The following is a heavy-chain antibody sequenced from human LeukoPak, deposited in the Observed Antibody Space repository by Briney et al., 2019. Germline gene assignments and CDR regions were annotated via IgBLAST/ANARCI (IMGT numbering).Heavy chain of an antibody. Sequence: SETLSLTCTVSGGSISSGDYYWSWIRQPPGKGLEWIGYIYYSGSTYYNPSLRSRVTISVDTSKNQFSLKLSSVTAADTAVYYCARDYSNYVIGYWGQGTLVTVSS. CDR2: IYYSGST. J-gene: IGHJ4*02. CDR3: ARDYSNYVIGY. D-gene: IGHD4-11*01. V-gene: IGHV4-30-4*08. CDR1: GGSISSGDYY.